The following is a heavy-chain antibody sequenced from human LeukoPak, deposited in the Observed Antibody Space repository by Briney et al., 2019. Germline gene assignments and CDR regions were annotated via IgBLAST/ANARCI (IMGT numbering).Heavy chain of an antibody. CDR3: ARAPTYDFWSGYYVYYYYYYMDV. Sequence: ASVKVSCKASGYTFTSYDINWVRQATGQGLEWMGWMNPNSGNTGYAQKFQGRVTMTRNTSISTAYMELSSLRSEDTAVYYCARAPTYDFWSGYYVYYYYYYMDVWGQGTMVTVSS. CDR1: GYTFTSYD. D-gene: IGHD3-3*01. J-gene: IGHJ6*03. V-gene: IGHV1-8*01. CDR2: MNPNSGNT.